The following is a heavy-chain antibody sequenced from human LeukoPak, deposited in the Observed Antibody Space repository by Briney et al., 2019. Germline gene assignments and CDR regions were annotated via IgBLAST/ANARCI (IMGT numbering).Heavy chain of an antibody. CDR1: GGSISSYY. CDR2: IYYSGST. Sequence: SETLSLTCTVSGGSISSYYWSWIRQPPGKGLEWIGYIYYSGSTNYNPSLKSRVTISVDTPKNQFSLKLSSVTAADTAVYYCARHVLPSSSWNYWGQGTLVTVSS. CDR3: ARHVLPSSSWNY. D-gene: IGHD6-13*01. J-gene: IGHJ4*02. V-gene: IGHV4-59*01.